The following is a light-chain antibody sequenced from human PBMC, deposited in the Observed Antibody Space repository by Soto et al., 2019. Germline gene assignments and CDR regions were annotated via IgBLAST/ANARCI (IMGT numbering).Light chain of an antibody. Sequence: DIQMTQSPSTLSASVGDRVTITCRASKSINSLLAWFQQKQGKATEILIYKASSLESGVPSRYSGSGSGTEFTLTISSLQPDDSATYYCLQYYDYRTFGQGTKVDIK. J-gene: IGKJ1*01. CDR2: KAS. CDR1: KSINSL. CDR3: LQYYDYRT. V-gene: IGKV1-5*03.